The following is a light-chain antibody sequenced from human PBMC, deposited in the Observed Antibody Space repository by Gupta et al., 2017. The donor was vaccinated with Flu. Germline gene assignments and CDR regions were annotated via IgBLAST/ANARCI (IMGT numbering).Light chain of an antibody. CDR3: CSYGGTNWV. V-gene: IGLV2-11*01. CDR1: SSDVGANDF. J-gene: IGLJ3*02. Sequence: QSALTQPRSVSGSPGQSVTISCTGSSSDVGANDFVTWYQQHPGKVPKLLIYDVRHRPSGVPDRFSGSKYGNTASLTISGLQAEDEADYYCCSYGGTNWVFGGGTKLTVL. CDR2: DVR.